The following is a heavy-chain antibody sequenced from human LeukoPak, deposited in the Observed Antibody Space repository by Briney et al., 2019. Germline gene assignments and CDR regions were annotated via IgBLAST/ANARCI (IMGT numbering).Heavy chain of an antibody. Sequence: HPGGSLRLSCAASGFTFSSYAMSWVRQAPGKGLEWVSAISGSGGSTYYADSVKGRFTISRDNSKSTLYLQMNSLRAEDTAVYYCAKGILPATVTTADAFDIWGQGTMVTVSS. J-gene: IGHJ3*02. CDR3: AKGILPATVTTADAFDI. CDR2: ISGSGGST. V-gene: IGHV3-23*01. CDR1: GFTFSSYA. D-gene: IGHD4-17*01.